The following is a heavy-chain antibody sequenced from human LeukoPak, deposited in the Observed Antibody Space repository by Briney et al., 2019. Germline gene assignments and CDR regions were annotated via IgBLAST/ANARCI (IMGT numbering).Heavy chain of an antibody. D-gene: IGHD1-26*01. Sequence: GGSLRLSCAASGFTFSSYPMHWVRQAPGKGLEWLAFISYDGSNKYYADSVKGRFTISRDNSKNTLYLQMNSLRVEDTAVYYCARDMEWELLANWFDPWGQGTLVTVSS. CDR3: ARDMEWELLANWFDP. CDR2: ISYDGSNK. CDR1: GFTFSSYP. V-gene: IGHV3-30-3*01. J-gene: IGHJ5*02.